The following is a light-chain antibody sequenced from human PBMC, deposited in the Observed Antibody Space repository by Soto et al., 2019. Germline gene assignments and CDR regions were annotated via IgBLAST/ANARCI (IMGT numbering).Light chain of an antibody. CDR2: GNS. CDR3: QSYDSSLSGNWV. CDR1: SSNIGAGYD. Sequence: SVLTQPPSVSGAPGQRVTISCTGSSSNIGAGYDVHWYQQLPGTAPKLLIYGNSNRPSGVPDRFSGSKSGTSASLAITGLQAEDEADYYCQSYDSSLSGNWVFGGGTQLTVL. V-gene: IGLV1-40*01. J-gene: IGLJ3*02.